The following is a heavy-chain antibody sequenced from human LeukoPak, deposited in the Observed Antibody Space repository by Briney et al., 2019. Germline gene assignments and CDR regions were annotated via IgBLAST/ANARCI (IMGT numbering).Heavy chain of an antibody. CDR1: GYTFTAYY. CDR3: ARAISAGSPITASDC. V-gene: IGHV1-2*02. J-gene: IGHJ4*02. D-gene: IGHD2-15*01. Sequence: ASEKVSCKTSGYTFTAYYMHWVRQAPGQGLDWMGWINPNSDFTNFAQNFQGRVTMTSDTSISTAYMELSRLRSDDTAVYYCARAISAGSPITASDCWGQGTLVTVSS. CDR2: INPNSDFT.